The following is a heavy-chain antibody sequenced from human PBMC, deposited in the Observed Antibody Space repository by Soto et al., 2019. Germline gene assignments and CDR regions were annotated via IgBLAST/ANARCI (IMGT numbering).Heavy chain of an antibody. J-gene: IGHJ4*02. CDR2: ISGNSGRT. CDR1: GYTFTNFG. V-gene: IGHV1-18*01. CDR3: VRVGWSDRDRAGLD. D-gene: IGHD2-21*02. Sequence: QVQLVQSGAEVKKPGASVKVSCKTSGYTFTNFGISWVRLAPGQGFEWLGWISGNSGRTYYAQKFQGRVTMTRDTYTNTAYMELRSLSSDDPAVVYCVRVGWSDRDRAGLDWGRGTLVIVSS.